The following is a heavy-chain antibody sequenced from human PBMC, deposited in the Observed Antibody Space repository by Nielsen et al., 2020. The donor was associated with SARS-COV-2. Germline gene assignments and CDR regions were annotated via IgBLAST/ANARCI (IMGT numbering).Heavy chain of an antibody. CDR3: TKDKIIVAAGSGAFDT. J-gene: IGHJ3*02. CDR1: GFTFSSLW. D-gene: IGHD6-13*01. V-gene: IGHV3-7*03. CDR2: IKPDGSEK. Sequence: GESLKISCAASGFTFSSLWMSWVRQVPGKGLEWVADIKPDGSEKVYVDSVKGRFTISRDNVKNSLYLQMNSLRIEDTALYYCTKDKIIVAAGSGAFDTWGQGTMVTVSS.